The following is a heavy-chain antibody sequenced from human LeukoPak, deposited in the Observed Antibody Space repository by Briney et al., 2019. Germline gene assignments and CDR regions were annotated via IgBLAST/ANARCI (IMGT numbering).Heavy chain of an antibody. Sequence: GGSLRLSCAASGFTFSSYGMHWVRQAPGKGLEWVAFIRYDGSNKYYADSVKGRFTISRDNSKNTLYLQMNSLRAEDMAVYYCARAGEGMTTVTTGLFDYWGQGTLVTVSS. J-gene: IGHJ4*02. D-gene: IGHD4-17*01. CDR3: ARAGEGMTTVTTGLFDY. V-gene: IGHV3-30*02. CDR2: IRYDGSNK. CDR1: GFTFSSYG.